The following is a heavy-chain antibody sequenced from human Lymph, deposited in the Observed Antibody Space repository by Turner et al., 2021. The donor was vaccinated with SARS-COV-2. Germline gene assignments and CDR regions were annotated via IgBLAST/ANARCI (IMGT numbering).Heavy chain of an antibody. CDR1: GGSISSSY. CDR2: IHYSGGT. D-gene: IGHD6-19*01. V-gene: IGHV4-59*08. Sequence: QVQLQESGPGLVKPSATLSPTCTVAGGSISSSYWSWIRQPPGKGLEWIGYIHYSGGTNYNPSLKSRVTISVDTSKNQFSLKLNSVTAADTAVYYCARHGFSGWYGGGMDVWGQGTTVTVSS. J-gene: IGHJ6*02. CDR3: ARHGFSGWYGGGMDV.